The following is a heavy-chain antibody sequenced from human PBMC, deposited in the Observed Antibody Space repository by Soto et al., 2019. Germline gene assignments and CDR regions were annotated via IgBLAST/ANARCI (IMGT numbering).Heavy chain of an antibody. CDR2: IYYSGST. J-gene: IGHJ5*01. Sequence: SETLSLTCIVSGGSISSSSYYWGWIRQPPGKGLEWIGSIYYSGSTYYNPSLKSRVTISVDTSKNQFSLKLSSVTAADTAVFYCATHTALNWFDTWGHGTLVPVSS. D-gene: IGHD4-17*01. CDR3: ATHTALNWFDT. CDR1: GGSISSSSYY. V-gene: IGHV4-39*01.